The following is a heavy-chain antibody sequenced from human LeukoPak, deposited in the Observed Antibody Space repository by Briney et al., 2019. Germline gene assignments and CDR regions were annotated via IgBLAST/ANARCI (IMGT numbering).Heavy chain of an antibody. V-gene: IGHV4-4*09. J-gene: IGHJ4*02. Sequence: SETLSLTCTVSGGSVSDFFCSWIRRPPGKGLEWIGYVYTSGSTNYNPSLRSRVTISVDTSKNQFSLKLTSVTAADTAVYYCARRRTGSNPFDSWGQGTLVTVSS. CDR3: ARRRTGSNPFDS. CDR1: GGSVSDFF. CDR2: VYTSGST. D-gene: IGHD2-15*01.